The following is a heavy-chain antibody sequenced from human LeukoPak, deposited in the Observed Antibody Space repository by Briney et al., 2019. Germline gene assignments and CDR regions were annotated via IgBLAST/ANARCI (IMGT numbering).Heavy chain of an antibody. CDR1: GFTFTSSA. D-gene: IGHD5-24*01. V-gene: IGHV1-58*01. CDR2: IVVGCGNT. Sequence: SVKVSCKASGFTFTSSAVQWVRQARGPRLERIGWIVVGCGNTNYAQKFQERVTITRDMPTSTAYMELSSLRSEDTAVYYCARGATEASEDGYNIGTYYFDYWGQGTLVTASS. J-gene: IGHJ4*02. CDR3: ARGATEASEDGYNIGTYYFDY.